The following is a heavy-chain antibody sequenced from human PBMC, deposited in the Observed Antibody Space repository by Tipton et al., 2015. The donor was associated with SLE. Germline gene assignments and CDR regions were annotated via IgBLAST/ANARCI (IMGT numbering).Heavy chain of an antibody. V-gene: IGHV1-46*01. Sequence: QSGAEVKKPGASVTVSCRTSGYAFTTHYIHWVRQAPGQGLEWMGIIRPATGRADVTQRFQGRVTITRDTSTSTVYMDLTNLRSDDTAVYYCAREPPEHYYFDYWGQGALVTVSA. CDR1: GYAFTTHY. CDR2: IRPATGRA. CDR3: AREPPEHYYFDY. J-gene: IGHJ4*02. D-gene: IGHD1/OR15-1a*01.